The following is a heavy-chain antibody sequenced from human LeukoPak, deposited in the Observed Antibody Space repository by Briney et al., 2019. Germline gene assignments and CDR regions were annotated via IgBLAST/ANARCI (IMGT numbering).Heavy chain of an antibody. CDR3: ARDLSHRYYHSTGYAFDY. CDR2: INPSGGTT. CDR1: GYIFTSYS. V-gene: IGHV1-46*01. Sequence: ASVKVSCKASGYIFTSYSMHWVRRAPGQGLEWMGIINPSGGTTNYAQKFQGRATMTRDTSTSTVYMDLSSLGSEDTAVYYCARDLSHRYYHSTGYAFDYWGQGTLVTVSS. J-gene: IGHJ4*02. D-gene: IGHD3-22*01.